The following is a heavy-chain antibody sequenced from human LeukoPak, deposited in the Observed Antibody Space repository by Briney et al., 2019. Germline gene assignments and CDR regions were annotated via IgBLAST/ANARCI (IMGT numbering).Heavy chain of an antibody. D-gene: IGHD3-10*01. CDR1: GYTFTSYG. CDR3: ASPMGGTVAFDI. CDR2: ISAYNGNT. Sequence: ASVKVSCKASGYTFTSYGISWVREAPGQGLEWMGWISAYNGNTNYAQKLQGRVTMTTDTSTSTAYMELRSLRSDDTAVYYCASPMGGTVAFDIWGQGTMVTVSS. J-gene: IGHJ3*02. V-gene: IGHV1-18*01.